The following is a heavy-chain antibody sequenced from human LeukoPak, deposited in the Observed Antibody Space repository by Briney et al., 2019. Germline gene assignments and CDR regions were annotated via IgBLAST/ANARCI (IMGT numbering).Heavy chain of an antibody. V-gene: IGHV1-2*02. D-gene: IGHD4-23*01. CDR3: ARDTTVVLYYFDY. CDR1: GYTFTGYY. Sequence: ASVKVSCKASGYTFTGYYMHWVRQAPGQGLEWMGWINPNSGGTNYAQKFRGRVTMTRDTSISTAYMELSRLRSDDTAVYYCARDTTVVLYYFDYWGQGTLVTVSS. CDR2: INPNSGGT. J-gene: IGHJ4*02.